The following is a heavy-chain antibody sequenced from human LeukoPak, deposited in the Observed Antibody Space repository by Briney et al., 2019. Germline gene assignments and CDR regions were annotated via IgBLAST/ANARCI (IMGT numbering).Heavy chain of an antibody. CDR1: GGSISSYY. Sequence: PSETLSLTCTVSGGSISSYYWSWIRQPPGKGLEWIGYIYYSGSTNYNPSLKSRVTISVDPSKNQFSLKLSSVTAADTAVYYCARYSYGLGDWGQGTLVTVSS. J-gene: IGHJ4*02. CDR3: ARYSYGLGD. V-gene: IGHV4-59*01. D-gene: IGHD5-18*01. CDR2: IYYSGST.